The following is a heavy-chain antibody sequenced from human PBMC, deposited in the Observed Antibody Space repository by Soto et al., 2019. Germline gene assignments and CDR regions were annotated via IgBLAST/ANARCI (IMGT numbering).Heavy chain of an antibody. CDR2: INHSGST. D-gene: IGHD6-19*01. V-gene: IGHV4-34*01. Sequence: SETQSLTCAVYGGSFSGYYWSWIRQPPGKGLEWIGEINHSGSTNYNSSLKSRVTISVDTSKNQFSLKLSSVTAADTAEYYCARGLFRIAVAADWFDPWGQGSRVTCSA. CDR1: GGSFSGYY. CDR3: ARGLFRIAVAADWFDP. J-gene: IGHJ5*02.